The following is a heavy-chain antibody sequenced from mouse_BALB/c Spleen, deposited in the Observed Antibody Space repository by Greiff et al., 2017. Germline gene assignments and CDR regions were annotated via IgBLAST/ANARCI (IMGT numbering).Heavy chain of an antibody. J-gene: IGHJ3*01. Sequence: EVKVVESGGGLVQPGGSLRLSCETSGFTFTDYYMSWVRQPPGQELEWLGFIRHKANGYTTEYSASVKGRFTISRDNSQSILYLQMNTLSAEDSANYYCARDGDHFAYWGQGTLVTVSA. CDR1: GFTFTDYY. V-gene: IGHV7-3*02. CDR3: ARDGDHFAY. CDR2: IRHKANGYTT. D-gene: IGHD2-13*01.